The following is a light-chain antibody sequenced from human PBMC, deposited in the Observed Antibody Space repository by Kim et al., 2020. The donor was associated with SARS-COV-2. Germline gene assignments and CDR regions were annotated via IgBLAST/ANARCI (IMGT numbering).Light chain of an antibody. Sequence: SLGERVPLSCRASQSVGSHLAWYQQKPGQGPSLLIYDASNRATGIPARFSGSGSGTDFTLTISSLEPEDFAVYYCQQRTNWPLTFGGGTKVDIK. V-gene: IGKV3-11*01. CDR1: QSVGSH. CDR2: DAS. CDR3: QQRTNWPLT. J-gene: IGKJ4*01.